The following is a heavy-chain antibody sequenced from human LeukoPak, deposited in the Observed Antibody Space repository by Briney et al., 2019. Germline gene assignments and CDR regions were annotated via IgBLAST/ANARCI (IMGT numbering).Heavy chain of an antibody. J-gene: IGHJ4*02. Sequence: SVKVSCTASGGTFSSYAISWVRQAPGQGLEWMGRIIPILGIANYAQKFQSRVTITADKSTSTAYMELSSLRSEDTAVYYCASSIAVAGTYFDYWGQGTLVTVSS. V-gene: IGHV1-69*04. CDR2: IIPILGIA. D-gene: IGHD6-19*01. CDR1: GGTFSSYA. CDR3: ASSIAVAGTYFDY.